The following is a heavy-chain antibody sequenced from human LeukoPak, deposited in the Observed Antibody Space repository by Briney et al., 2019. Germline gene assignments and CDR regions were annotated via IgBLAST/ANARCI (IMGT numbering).Heavy chain of an antibody. CDR3: ARGGSGWPIDY. Sequence: PGGSLRLSCAASVFTFRSYSMNWLRQARGKGLECVSSISSSSSYIYYADSVKGRFTISRDNAKNSLYLKMNSLRAEDTAVYYCARGGSGWPIDYWGQGTLVTVSS. V-gene: IGHV3-21*01. CDR2: ISSSSSYI. J-gene: IGHJ4*02. CDR1: VFTFRSYS. D-gene: IGHD6-19*01.